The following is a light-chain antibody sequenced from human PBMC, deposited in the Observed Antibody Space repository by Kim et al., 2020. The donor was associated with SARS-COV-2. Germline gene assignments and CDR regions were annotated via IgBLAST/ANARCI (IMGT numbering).Light chain of an antibody. CDR2: DVS. Sequence: VSPGERVTPSCRATQGVESDLAWYQQKPGQAPRLLIYDVSNRATGFPARFSGSGSGTEFTLTISSLQSEDFAVYYCQQYKSWPLTFGGGTKVDIK. CDR3: QQYKSWPLT. J-gene: IGKJ4*01. V-gene: IGKV3-15*01. CDR1: QGVESD.